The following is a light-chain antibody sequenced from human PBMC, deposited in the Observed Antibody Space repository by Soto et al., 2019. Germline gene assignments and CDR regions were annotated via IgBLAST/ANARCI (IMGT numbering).Light chain of an antibody. CDR2: DAS. CDR1: QSVSSN. CDR3: QHYNSWPWT. V-gene: IGKV3-15*01. J-gene: IGKJ1*01. Sequence: EIVMTQPPATLSVSPGERATLSCRASQSVSSNLAWYQQKPGQAPRLLMYDASTRATGIPARFSGSGSGTEFTLTISSLQSEDFAVYFCQHYNSWPWTLGQGTMVEI.